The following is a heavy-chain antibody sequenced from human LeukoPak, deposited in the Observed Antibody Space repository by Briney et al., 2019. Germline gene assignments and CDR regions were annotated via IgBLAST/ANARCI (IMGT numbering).Heavy chain of an antibody. J-gene: IGHJ6*03. CDR2: MNPNSGNT. CDR3: ARADEHYYVDYYYMDV. CDR1: GYTFTSYD. V-gene: IGHV1-8*03. Sequence: GASVKVSCKASGYTFTSYDINWVRQATGQGLEWMGWMNPNSGNTGYAQKFQGRVTITRNTSISTAYMELSSLRSEDTAVYYCARADEHYYVDYYYMDVWGKGTTVTVSS. D-gene: IGHD3-10*02.